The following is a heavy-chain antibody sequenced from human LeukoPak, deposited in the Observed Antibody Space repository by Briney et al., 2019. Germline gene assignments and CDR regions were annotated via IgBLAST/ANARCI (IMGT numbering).Heavy chain of an antibody. J-gene: IGHJ5*01. Sequence: SETLSLTCSVSGDSISRSSYYWGWVRQPPGEGLEWIGTIYYDASTYHNPSLKSRVTISVDASKNQTSLKLRSVTAADTAVYYCTRDSQLEWFYSWGQGTLVTVSS. CDR2: IYYDAST. V-gene: IGHV4-39*07. D-gene: IGHD3-10*01. CDR1: GDSISRSSYY. CDR3: TRDSQLEWFYS.